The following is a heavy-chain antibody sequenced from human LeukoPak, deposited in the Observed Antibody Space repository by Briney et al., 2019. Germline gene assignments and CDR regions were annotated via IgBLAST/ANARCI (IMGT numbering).Heavy chain of an antibody. CDR2: TYYRSKWYN. Sequence: SQTLSPTCAISGDSVSSNSAAWNWIRQSPSRGLEWLGRTYYRSKWYNDYAVSVKSRITVNPDTSKNQFSLQLNSVTPEDTAVYYCARGPETGDLWYFDLWGRGTLVTVSS. CDR1: GDSVSSNSAA. CDR3: ARGPETGDLWYFDL. V-gene: IGHV6-1*01. D-gene: IGHD7-27*01. J-gene: IGHJ2*01.